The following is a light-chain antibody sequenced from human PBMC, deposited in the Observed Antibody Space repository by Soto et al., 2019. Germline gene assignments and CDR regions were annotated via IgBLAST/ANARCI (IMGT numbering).Light chain of an antibody. V-gene: IGKV3-20*01. Sequence: EIVLTQSPGTLSLSPGERATLSCRASQSVSSSYLAWYQQKPGQAPRLLIYGASSRATGIPDRFSGSGSGTDFTHTISRLEPEDFAVYYCQQYGSSPLINFGQGTRLEIK. CDR2: GAS. J-gene: IGKJ5*01. CDR1: QSVSSSY. CDR3: QQYGSSPLIN.